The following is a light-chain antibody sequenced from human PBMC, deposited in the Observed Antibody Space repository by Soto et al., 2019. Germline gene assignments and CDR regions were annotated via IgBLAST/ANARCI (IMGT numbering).Light chain of an antibody. CDR3: AAWDDSLNGLL. J-gene: IGLJ3*02. Sequence: QSVLTQPPSASGTPGQGFTISCSGSNSNIGDNSVNWYQQLPGTAPKLLIYSDNRRPSGVPDRFSGSKSGTSASLAISGLQSEDEAEYYCAAWDDSLNGLLFGGGTKVTVL. CDR1: NSNIGDNS. V-gene: IGLV1-44*01. CDR2: SDN.